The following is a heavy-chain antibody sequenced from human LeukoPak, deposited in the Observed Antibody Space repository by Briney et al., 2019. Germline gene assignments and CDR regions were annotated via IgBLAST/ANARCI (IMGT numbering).Heavy chain of an antibody. CDR3: ARVGGYCTSTSCSNSYYYCGMDV. Sequence: SGTVSLTCAVSGGSISSSNWWSWVRQPPGKGLEWIGEIYHSGSTNYNPSLKSRLNISVDKSKNQFSLKVTSVTAADTAVYYCARVGGYCTSTSCSNSYYYCGMDVWGQGTSVTVSS. D-gene: IGHD2-2*01. CDR1: GGSISSSNW. V-gene: IGHV4-4*02. CDR2: IYHSGST. J-gene: IGHJ6*02.